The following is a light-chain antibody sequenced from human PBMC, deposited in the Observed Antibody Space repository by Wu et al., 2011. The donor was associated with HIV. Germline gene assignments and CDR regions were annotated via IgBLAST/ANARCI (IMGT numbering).Light chain of an antibody. V-gene: IGKV3-20*01. J-gene: IGKJ4*01. CDR2: GAS. CDR3: QQYGSSPQVT. CDR1: QSVATS. Sequence: EIVLTQSPATLSLSPGQRATLSCRVSQSVATSLAWYQQKPGQAPRLLIYGASSRATGIPDRFSGSGSGTDFTLTISRLEPEDFAVYFCQQYGSSPQVTFGGGTKVEI.